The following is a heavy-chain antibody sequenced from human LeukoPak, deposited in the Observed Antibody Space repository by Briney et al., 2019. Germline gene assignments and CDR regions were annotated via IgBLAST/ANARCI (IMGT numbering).Heavy chain of an antibody. CDR2: IYYSGNT. CDR1: GGSINSYY. Sequence: PSETLSHTCTVSGGSINSYYWSWIRQPPGKGLEWIGYIYYSGNTNYNPSLKSRASISIDTSKNQLSLQLSSVTAADTAVYYCARDRDSSGLRDFDLWGRGTLVTVSA. D-gene: IGHD3-22*01. V-gene: IGHV4-59*01. J-gene: IGHJ2*01. CDR3: ARDRDSSGLRDFDL.